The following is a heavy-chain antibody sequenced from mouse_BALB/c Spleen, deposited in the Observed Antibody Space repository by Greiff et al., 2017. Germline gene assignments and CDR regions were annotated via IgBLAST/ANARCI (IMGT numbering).Heavy chain of an antibody. D-gene: IGHD1-1*01. V-gene: IGHV7-3*02. CDR3: ARDYCSSSYAMDY. Sequence: EVKVVESGGGLVQPGGSLRLSCATSGFTFTDYYMSWVRQPPGKALVWLGFIRNKANGYTTEYSASVKGRFTISRDNSQSILYLQMNTLRAEDSATYYCARDYCSSSYAMDYWGQGTSVTVSS. CDR2: IRNKANGYTT. CDR1: GFTFTDYY. J-gene: IGHJ4*01.